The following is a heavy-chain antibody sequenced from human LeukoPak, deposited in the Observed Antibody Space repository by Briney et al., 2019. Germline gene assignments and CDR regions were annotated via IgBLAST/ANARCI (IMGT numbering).Heavy chain of an antibody. Sequence: SETLSLTCTVSGDSISSYYWSWIRQPPGKGLEWIGYIYTIGSTNCNPSLESRVTISVDTSKNHFSLKLSSVTAADTAVYYCARTVVVTAIHYFDYWGQGTLVTVSS. V-gene: IGHV4-4*09. CDR3: ARTVVVTAIHYFDY. CDR1: GDSISSYY. D-gene: IGHD2-21*02. CDR2: IYTIGST. J-gene: IGHJ4*02.